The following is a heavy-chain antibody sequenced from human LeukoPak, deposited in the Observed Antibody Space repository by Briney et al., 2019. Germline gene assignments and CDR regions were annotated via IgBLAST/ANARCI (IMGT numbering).Heavy chain of an antibody. J-gene: IGHJ6*02. CDR2: ISSGGSTK. CDR1: GFSFSSHS. Sequence: GGSLRLSCAASGFSFSSHSMNWVRQAPGKGLEWISDISSGGSTKYYVDSVRGRFTISRDNDKNSMYLQMNSLRAEDTAVYYCVRDDTETESNYYGMDVWGQGTMVTVSS. CDR3: VRDDTETESNYYGMDV. V-gene: IGHV3-48*01.